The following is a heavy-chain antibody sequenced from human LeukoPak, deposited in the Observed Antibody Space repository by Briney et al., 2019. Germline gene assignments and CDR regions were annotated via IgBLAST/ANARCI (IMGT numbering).Heavy chain of an antibody. CDR2: IYYTGST. Sequence: SETLSLTCTVSGASISSYYWSWIRQPPGEGLEWIGFIYYTGSTNYNPSLKSRVTISVDTSKNQFSLRLSSVTAADTAVYYCATLTTVIAPSYFDYWGQGTLVTVSS. D-gene: IGHD4-23*01. CDR3: ATLTTVIAPSYFDY. V-gene: IGHV4-59*08. CDR1: GASISSYY. J-gene: IGHJ4*02.